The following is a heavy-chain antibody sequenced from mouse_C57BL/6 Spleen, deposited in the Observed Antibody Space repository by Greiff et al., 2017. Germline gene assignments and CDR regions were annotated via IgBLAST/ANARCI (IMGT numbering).Heavy chain of an antibody. D-gene: IGHD1-1*01. V-gene: IGHV1-55*01. J-gene: IGHJ3*01. CDR2: IYPGSGST. CDR3: ARGDYYGSSYAY. CDR1: GYTFTSYW. Sequence: VQLQQPGAELVKPGASVKMSCKASGYTFTSYWITWVKQRPGQGLEWSGDIYPGSGSTNYNQKFKSKATLTVDTSSSTAYMQLSSLTSEDSAVYYCARGDYYGSSYAYWGQGTLVTVSA.